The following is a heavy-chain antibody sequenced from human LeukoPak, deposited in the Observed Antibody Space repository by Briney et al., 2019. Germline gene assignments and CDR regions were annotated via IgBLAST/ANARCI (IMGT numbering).Heavy chain of an antibody. J-gene: IGHJ4*02. Sequence: SETLSLTCTVSGGSISSSSYYWGWIRQPPGKGLEWIGSIYYSGSTYYNPSLKSRVTMSVDTSKNQFSLKLSSVTAADTAVYYCARLFRYCSSTSCPRDYWGQGTLVTVSS. CDR2: IYYSGST. CDR3: ARLFRYCSSTSCPRDY. V-gene: IGHV4-39*07. CDR1: GGSISSSSYY. D-gene: IGHD2-2*01.